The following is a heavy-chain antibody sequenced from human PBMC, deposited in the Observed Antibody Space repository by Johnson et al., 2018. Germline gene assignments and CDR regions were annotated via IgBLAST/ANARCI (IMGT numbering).Heavy chain of an antibody. V-gene: IGHV3-74*02. Sequence: EVQLLESGGGLGQPGGSLRLSCTASGFTLSRYWMHWVRQAPGKGLVWVSRINSDGSSTSYAASVKGRFTLSRDNTKNTVYLQMNSLRAEDTAVYYCVTGVDDWGQGTLVTVSS. CDR2: INSDGSST. J-gene: IGHJ4*02. CDR3: VTGVDD. D-gene: IGHD2-8*02. CDR1: GFTLSRYW.